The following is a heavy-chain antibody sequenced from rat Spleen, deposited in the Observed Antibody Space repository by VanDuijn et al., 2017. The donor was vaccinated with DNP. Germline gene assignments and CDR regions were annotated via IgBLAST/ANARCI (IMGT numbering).Heavy chain of an antibody. V-gene: IGHV5-22*01. J-gene: IGHJ2*01. Sequence: EVQLVESGGDLVQPGRSLKLSCAASGFTFSDYYMAWVRQAPTKGLEWVAYIHYDGGSTYYGDSVKGRFTISRDNAESTLYLQMNSLRSEDMATYYCTRHVLPLRVWDYWGQGVMVTVSS. CDR1: GFTFSDYY. CDR3: TRHVLPLRVWDY. CDR2: IHYDGGST. D-gene: IGHD1-4*01.